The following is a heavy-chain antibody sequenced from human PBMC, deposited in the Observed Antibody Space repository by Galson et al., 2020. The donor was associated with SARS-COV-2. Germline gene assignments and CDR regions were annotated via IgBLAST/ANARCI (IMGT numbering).Heavy chain of an antibody. V-gene: IGHV1-2*06. J-gene: IGHJ4*02. D-gene: IGHD5-12*01. CDR2: IHPNSGDT. CDR3: ARGWGGYSGYDFDY. CDR1: GYTFTDYS. Sequence: ASVKVSCKASGYTFTDYSVHWVRQAPGQGLEWMGRIHPNSGDTNFAKKFQGRVTMTRDTSVTTTYMELSRLTSDDTAVYYCARGWGGYSGYDFDYWGQGTLVTVSS.